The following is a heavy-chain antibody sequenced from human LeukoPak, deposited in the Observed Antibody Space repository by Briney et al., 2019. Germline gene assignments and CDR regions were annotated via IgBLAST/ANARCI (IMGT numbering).Heavy chain of an antibody. J-gene: IGHJ4*02. V-gene: IGHV5-51*07. D-gene: IGHD3-9*01. CDR3: ARPSYDILTPFDY. CDR1: GYSFTSYW. CDR2: IYPGDSDT. Sequence: GESLKISCKGSGYSFTSYWIGWVHQMPGKGLEWMGIIYPGDSDTRYSPSFQGQVTISADKSISTAYLQWSSLKASDTAMYYCARPSYDILTPFDYWGQGTLVTVSS.